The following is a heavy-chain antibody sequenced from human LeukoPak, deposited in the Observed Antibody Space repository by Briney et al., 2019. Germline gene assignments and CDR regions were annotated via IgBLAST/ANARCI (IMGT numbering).Heavy chain of an antibody. CDR3: ARAGFGSGWHYFDY. Sequence: SETLSLTCTVSGDSISNFYWSWIRQPAEKGLEWIGRVYSSGSTNYNPSLKSRVSMSVDTSKNQYSLRLISVTVADTAVYYCARAGFGSGWHYFDYWGRGILVSVSS. V-gene: IGHV4-4*07. D-gene: IGHD6-19*01. CDR1: GDSISNFY. CDR2: VYSSGST. J-gene: IGHJ4*01.